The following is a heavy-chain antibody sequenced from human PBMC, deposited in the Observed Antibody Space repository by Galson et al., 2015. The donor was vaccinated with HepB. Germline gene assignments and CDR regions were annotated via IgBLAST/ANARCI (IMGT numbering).Heavy chain of an antibody. CDR1: GFTFSRLG. J-gene: IGHJ4*02. D-gene: IGHD1-1*01. V-gene: IGHV3-23*01. CDR2: IGVSSTT. CDR3: AKGTTDIDY. Sequence: SLRLSCAASGFTFSRLGMTCVRQAPGKGLECVAAIGVSSTTDYADSVKGRFTISRDNSKNMLFLQMNNLRAEDTAVYYCAKGTTDIDYWGQGTLVTVSS.